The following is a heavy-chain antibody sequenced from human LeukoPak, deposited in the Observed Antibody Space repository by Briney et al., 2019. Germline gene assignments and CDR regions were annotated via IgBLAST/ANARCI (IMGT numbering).Heavy chain of an antibody. J-gene: IGHJ4*02. Sequence: PETLSLTCAVSGGSSSGYYWSWIRPPPGRGREWIGETNHSGSTNYNSSPKSGVTISADSSKNQFSLKLTSVTAAGTAVYYCAIRGYSYGSTRWGQGTLVTVSS. CDR3: AIRGYSYGSTR. V-gene: IGHV4-34*01. CDR1: GGSSSGYY. CDR2: TNHSGST. D-gene: IGHD5-18*01.